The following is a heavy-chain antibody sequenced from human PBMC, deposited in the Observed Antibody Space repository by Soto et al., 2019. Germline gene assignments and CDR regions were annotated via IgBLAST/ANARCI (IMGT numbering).Heavy chain of an antibody. J-gene: IGHJ5*02. Sequence: PGGSLRLSCAASGFTFSSYAMSWARQAPGKGLEWVSAISGSGGSTYYADSVKGRFTISRDNSKNTLYLQMNSLRAEDTAVYYCAKGGPYYYDSSGYEARSWGQGTLVTSPQ. CDR1: GFTFSSYA. CDR3: AKGGPYYYDSSGYEARS. D-gene: IGHD3-22*01. CDR2: ISGSGGST. V-gene: IGHV3-23*01.